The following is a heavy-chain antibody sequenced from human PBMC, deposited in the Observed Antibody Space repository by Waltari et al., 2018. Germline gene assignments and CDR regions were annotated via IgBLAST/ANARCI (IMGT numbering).Heavy chain of an antibody. CDR3: AKDRHGYFQPVDS. J-gene: IGHJ4*02. V-gene: IGHV3-23*01. Sequence: EVQLLESGGNLVQSGGSMSIPCAAVGFILHSCTMSWVRQAPGKGLEWVSTISGGGISTYYADSVKGRFTISRDNSKNTLSLQMNSLRAEDTAIYYCAKDRHGYFQPVDSWGQGTLVTVSS. CDR1: GFILHSCT. D-gene: IGHD3-22*01. CDR2: ISGGGIST.